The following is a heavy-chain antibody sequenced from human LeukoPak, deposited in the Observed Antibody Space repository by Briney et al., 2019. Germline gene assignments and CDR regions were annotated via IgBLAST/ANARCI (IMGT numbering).Heavy chain of an antibody. D-gene: IGHD5-18*01. CDR2: IVPTFETA. J-gene: IGHJ5*02. Sequence: SVKVSCKASGGTFSSYAISWVRQAPGQGLEWMGGIVPTFETANYAQKFQDRLTITADESTDTVYMELSSLTSEDTAVYYCARDRGHCDTARCYINWFDPWGQGTLVTVSP. CDR3: ARDRGHCDTARCYINWFDP. CDR1: GGTFSSYA. V-gene: IGHV1-69*01.